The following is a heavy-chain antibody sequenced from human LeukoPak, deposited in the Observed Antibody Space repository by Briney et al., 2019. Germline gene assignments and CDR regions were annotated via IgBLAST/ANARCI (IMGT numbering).Heavy chain of an antibody. J-gene: IGHJ3*02. D-gene: IGHD6-19*01. CDR3: ARDSVAERSANAFDI. V-gene: IGHV4-30-2*01. CDR2: IHHSGST. CDR1: GGSISSGGYS. Sequence: PSQTLSLTCAVSGGSISSGGYSWSWIRQPPGKGLEWIGYIHHSGSTYYNPSLKSRVTISVDRSKNQFSLKLSSVTAADTAVYYCARDSVAERSANAFDIWGQGTMVTVSS.